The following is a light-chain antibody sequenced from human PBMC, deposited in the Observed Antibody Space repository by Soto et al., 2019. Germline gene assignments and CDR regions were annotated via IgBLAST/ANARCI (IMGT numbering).Light chain of an antibody. CDR1: SSDVGGYNR. Sequence: QSALTQPPSVSGSPGQSVTISCTGTSSDVGGYNRVSWYQQPPDTAPKVMIYEVSNRPSGVPDRFSGSKSGNTASLTISVLQAEGEADYYCCSFTTSSTYVFGTGTKVTVL. CDR3: CSFTTSSTYV. CDR2: EVS. V-gene: IGLV2-18*02. J-gene: IGLJ1*01.